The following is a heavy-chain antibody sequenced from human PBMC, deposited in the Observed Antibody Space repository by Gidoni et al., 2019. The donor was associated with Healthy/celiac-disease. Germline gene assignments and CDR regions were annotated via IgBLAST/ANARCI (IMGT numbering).Heavy chain of an antibody. CDR2: VDPEDGET. CDR1: GYPFTDYY. D-gene: IGHD2-21*02. Sequence: EVQLVQSGAEVKKPGATVKISCKVSGYPFTDYYMPWVQQAPGKGLEWMGLVDPEDGETIYAEKFQGRVTITADTSTDTAYMELSSLRSEDTAVYYCATGGTVVTQARLEKAYYYGMDVWGQGTTVTVSS. J-gene: IGHJ6*02. V-gene: IGHV1-69-2*01. CDR3: ATGGTVVTQARLEKAYYYGMDV.